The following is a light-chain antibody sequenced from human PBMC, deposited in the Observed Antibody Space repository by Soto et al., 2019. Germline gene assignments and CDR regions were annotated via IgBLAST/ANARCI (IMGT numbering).Light chain of an antibody. CDR2: LNSDGSH. Sequence: QPVLTQPPSASASLGASVKLTCTLSSGHSSYAIAWHHQQPEKGPRYLMKLNSDGSHSKGAGIPDRCSGSSSGAERYLTSTIHQSEDEADDSCQPGGTGIRVFGGGTKRTVL. V-gene: IGLV4-69*01. CDR1: SGHSSYA. CDR3: QPGGTGIRV. J-gene: IGLJ3*02.